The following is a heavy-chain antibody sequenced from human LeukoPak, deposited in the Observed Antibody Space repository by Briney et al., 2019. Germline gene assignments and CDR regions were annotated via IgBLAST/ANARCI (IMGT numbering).Heavy chain of an antibody. CDR1: GFTVSSNY. Sequence: GGSLRLSCAASGFTVSSNYLSWVRQAPGKGLEWVSVIYSGGSTYYADSVKGRFTISRDNSKNTLYLQMNSLRAEDTAVYYCARDTTTKGFYTELDYWGQGDLGTVFS. CDR2: IYSGGST. CDR3: ARDTTTKGFYTELDY. V-gene: IGHV3-53*01. J-gene: IGHJ4*02. D-gene: IGHD2-2*02.